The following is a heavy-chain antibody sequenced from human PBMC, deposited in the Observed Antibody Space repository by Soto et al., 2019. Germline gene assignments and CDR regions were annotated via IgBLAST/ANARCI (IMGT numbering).Heavy chain of an antibody. CDR3: VRKNLGYFDL. D-gene: IGHD3-16*01. CDR1: GGSIDSSNYF. J-gene: IGHJ2*01. CDR2: ISYSGST. V-gene: IGHV4-39*01. Sequence: QLHVQESGPGPVRPSETLSLTCTVSGGSIDSSNYFWGWVRQPPGKGLEWIGTISYSGSTYYNPSLKSRVTISVDTSKTQFFLKVTSVTAPDTAVYYCVRKNLGYFDLWGRGTLVTVSS.